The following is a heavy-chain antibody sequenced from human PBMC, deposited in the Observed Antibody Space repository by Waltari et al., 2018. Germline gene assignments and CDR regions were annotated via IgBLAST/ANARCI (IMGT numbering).Heavy chain of an antibody. V-gene: IGHV6-1*01. CDR3: ARGGGSSGYYGY. CDR2: TYYRSKWYN. D-gene: IGHD3-22*01. J-gene: IGHJ4*02. CDR1: GDSVSSNSAA. Sequence: VQLQQSGPGLVKPSQTLSLTCAISGDSVSSNSAAWNWIRQSPSRGLEWLGRTYYRSKWYNEYAVSVKSRITINPDTSKNQFSLKLSSVTAAETAVYYCARGGGSSGYYGYWGQGTLVTVSS.